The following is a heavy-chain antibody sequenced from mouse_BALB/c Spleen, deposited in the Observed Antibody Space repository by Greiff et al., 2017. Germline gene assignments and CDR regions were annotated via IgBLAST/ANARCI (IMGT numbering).Heavy chain of an antibody. Sequence: EVQLQQSGAELVKPGASVKLSCTASGFNIKDTYMHWVKQRPEQGLEWIGRIDPANGNTKYDPKFQGKATITADTSSNTAYLQLSSLTSEDTAVYYCARATVVAGFAYWGQGTLVTVSA. CDR1: GFNIKDTY. V-gene: IGHV14-3*02. D-gene: IGHD1-1*01. CDR2: IDPANGNT. J-gene: IGHJ3*01. CDR3: ARATVVAGFAY.